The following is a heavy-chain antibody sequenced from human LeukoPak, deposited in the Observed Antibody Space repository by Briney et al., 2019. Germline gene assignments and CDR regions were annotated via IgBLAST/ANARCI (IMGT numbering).Heavy chain of an antibody. CDR1: GGSISSYY. D-gene: IGHD5-18*01. Sequence: PSETLSLTCTVSGGSISSYYWSWIRQPPGKGLEWIGYIYYSGNTNYNPSLKSRVTISVDTSKNQFSLKLSSVTAADTAVYYCARGYSYGSYYFDYWGQGTLVTVSS. CDR2: IYYSGNT. CDR3: ARGYSYGSYYFDY. V-gene: IGHV4-59*01. J-gene: IGHJ4*02.